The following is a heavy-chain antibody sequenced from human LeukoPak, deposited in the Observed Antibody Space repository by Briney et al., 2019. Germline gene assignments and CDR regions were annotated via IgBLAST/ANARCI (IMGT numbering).Heavy chain of an antibody. CDR2: IYYSGST. J-gene: IGHJ3*02. CDR3: ARVTPSYYYGSGSPDAFDI. Sequence: SETLSLTCTVPGGSISSYYWSWIRQPPGKGLEWIGYIYYSGSTNYNPSLKSRVTISVDTSKNQFSLKLSSVTAADTAVYYCARVTPSYYYGSGSPDAFDIWGQGTMVTVSS. V-gene: IGHV4-59*01. D-gene: IGHD3-10*01. CDR1: GGSISSYY.